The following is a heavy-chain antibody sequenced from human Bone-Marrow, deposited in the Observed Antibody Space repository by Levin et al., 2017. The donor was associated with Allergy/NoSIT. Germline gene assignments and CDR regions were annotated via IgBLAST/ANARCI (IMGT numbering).Heavy chain of an antibody. CDR3: ARDPARGYYDSSGYSGDH. V-gene: IGHV3-48*02. CDR1: GFTFRHYT. CDR2: ITSSGDST. D-gene: IGHD3-22*01. J-gene: IGHJ4*02. Sequence: GESLKISCAASGFTFRHYTMNWVRQAPGKGLEWVSCITSSGDSTYYADSVKGRFTISRDNAKNSLYLQLNRLRDENTAMYYCARDPARGYYDSSGYSGDHWGQGTLVTVSS.